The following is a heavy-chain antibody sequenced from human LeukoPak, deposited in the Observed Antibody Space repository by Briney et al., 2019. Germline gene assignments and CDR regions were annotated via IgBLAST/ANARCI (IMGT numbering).Heavy chain of an antibody. CDR1: GFTFSSYA. CDR3: AKTGDYYDSSGYYHGLDY. Sequence: PGRSLRLSCAASGFTFSSYAMSWVRQAPGKGLEWVSAISGSGGSTYYADSVKGRFTISRDNSKNTLYLQMNSLRAEDTAVYYCAKTGDYYDSSGYYHGLDYWGQGTLVTVSS. V-gene: IGHV3-23*01. CDR2: ISGSGGST. D-gene: IGHD3-22*01. J-gene: IGHJ4*02.